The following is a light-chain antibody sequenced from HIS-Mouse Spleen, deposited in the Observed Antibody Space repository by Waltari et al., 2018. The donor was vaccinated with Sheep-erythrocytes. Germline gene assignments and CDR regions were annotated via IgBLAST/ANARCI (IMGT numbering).Light chain of an antibody. CDR3: CSYAGSYNHV. J-gene: IGLJ1*01. Sequence: QSALTQPRSVSGSPGQSVPISCTRTSSDVGGYNYVSWYQQHPGKAPKLMIYDVSKRPSGVPDRFSGSKSGNTASLTISGLQAEDEADYYCCSYAGSYNHVFATGTKVTVL. CDR2: DVS. CDR1: SSDVGGYNY. V-gene: IGLV2-11*01.